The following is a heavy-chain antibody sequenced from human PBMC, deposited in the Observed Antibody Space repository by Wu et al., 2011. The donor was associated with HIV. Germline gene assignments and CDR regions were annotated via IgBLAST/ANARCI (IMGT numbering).Heavy chain of an antibody. Sequence: QVQLQESGPGLVKPSETLSLTCTVSGGSISSYYWSWIRQPPGKGLEWIGYIYYSGSTYYNPSLKSRVTISVDTSKNQFSLKLSSVTAADTAVYYCARDVYCSSTSCYRGAFDIWGQG. CDR2: IYYSGST. CDR1: GGSISSYY. D-gene: IGHD2-2*02. V-gene: IGHV4-59*12. CDR3: ARDVYCSSTSCYRGAFDI. J-gene: IGHJ3*02.